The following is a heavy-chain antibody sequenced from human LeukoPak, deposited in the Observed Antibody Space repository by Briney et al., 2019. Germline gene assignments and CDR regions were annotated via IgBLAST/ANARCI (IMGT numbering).Heavy chain of an antibody. J-gene: IGHJ4*02. Sequence: GGSLRLSCVASGFTFSSYTMSRVRQAPGKGLEWVSGISSGGTYTYYADSVKGQFTISRDDSKNTLSLQMDSLAAEDTAVYYCAKTRGYSSSLLDYWGQGALVTVSS. D-gene: IGHD6-13*01. CDR2: ISSGGTYT. V-gene: IGHV3-23*01. CDR1: GFTFSSYT. CDR3: AKTRGYSSSLLDY.